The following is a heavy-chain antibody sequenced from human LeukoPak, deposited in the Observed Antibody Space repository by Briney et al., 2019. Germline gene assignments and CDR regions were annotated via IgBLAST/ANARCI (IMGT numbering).Heavy chain of an antibody. CDR3: ATLPIVVTSARI. CDR2: IYSGGTT. D-gene: IGHD2-15*01. V-gene: IGHV3-53*04. Sequence: SGGSLRLSCAASGFTFSDSYMSWIRQAPGKGLEWVSSIYSGGTTSYADSVRGRFTISRHHSENTLFLQMDSLRTEDTAVYYCATLPIVVTSARIWGQGTSVTVSS. CDR1: GFTFSDSY. J-gene: IGHJ6*02.